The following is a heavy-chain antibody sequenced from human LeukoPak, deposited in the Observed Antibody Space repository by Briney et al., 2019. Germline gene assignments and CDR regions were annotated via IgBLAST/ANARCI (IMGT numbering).Heavy chain of an antibody. J-gene: IGHJ4*02. Sequence: SETLSLTCTVSGGSISSSSYYWGWIRQPPGKGLEWIGSIYYSGSTYYNPSLKSRVTISVDTSKNQFSLKLSSVTAADTAVYYCARRKGKWELRPFDYWGQGTLVTVSS. CDR1: GGSISSSSYY. D-gene: IGHD1-26*01. CDR2: IYYSGST. V-gene: IGHV4-39*07. CDR3: ARRKGKWELRPFDY.